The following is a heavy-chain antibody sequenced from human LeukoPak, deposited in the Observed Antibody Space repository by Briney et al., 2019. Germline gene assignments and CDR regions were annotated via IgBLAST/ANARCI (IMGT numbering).Heavy chain of an antibody. CDR1: GDSISSYY. Sequence: SETLSLTCTVSGDSISSYYWSWIRQPPGKGLEWVGYKYYIGSTKYNTSLKRRVNISVDKSKNQFSLKLSSVTAADTAVYCCARDYAFDIWGQGTMVTVSS. CDR2: KYYIGST. J-gene: IGHJ3*02. V-gene: IGHV4-59*01. CDR3: ARDYAFDI.